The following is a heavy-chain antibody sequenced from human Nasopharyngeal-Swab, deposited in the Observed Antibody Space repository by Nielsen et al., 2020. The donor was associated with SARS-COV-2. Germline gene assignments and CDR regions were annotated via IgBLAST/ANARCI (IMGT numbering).Heavy chain of an antibody. CDR2: INPSGGST. J-gene: IGHJ6*02. CDR1: GYTFTSYY. D-gene: IGHD3-16*01. Sequence: ASVKVSCNASGYTFTSYYMHWVRQAPGQGLEWMGIINPSGGSTSYAQKFQGRVTMTRDTSTSTVYMELSSLRSEDTAVYYCAVAGGGILGTYYYYGMDVWGQGTTVTVSS. V-gene: IGHV1-46*01. CDR3: AVAGGGILGTYYYYGMDV.